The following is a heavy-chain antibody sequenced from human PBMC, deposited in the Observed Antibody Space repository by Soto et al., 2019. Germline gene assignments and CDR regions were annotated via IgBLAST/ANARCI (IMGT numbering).Heavy chain of an antibody. CDR3: AREYSSSDDAFDI. J-gene: IGHJ3*02. V-gene: IGHV1-69*13. D-gene: IGHD6-6*01. CDR2: IIPIFGTA. Sequence: SVKVSCKASGGTFSSYAISWVRQAPGQGLEWMGGIIPIFGTANYAQKFQGRVTITADESTSTAYMELSSLRSEDTAVYSCAREYSSSDDAFDIWGQGTMVTVSS. CDR1: GGTFSSYA.